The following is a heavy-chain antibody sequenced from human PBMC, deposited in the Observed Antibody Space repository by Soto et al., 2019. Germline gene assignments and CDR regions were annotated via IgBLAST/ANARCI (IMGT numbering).Heavy chain of an antibody. V-gene: IGHV3-7*01. CDR3: ARITYYDYIWGSYRYSARGADAFDI. D-gene: IGHD3-16*02. Sequence: GGSLRLSCAASGFTFSSYWMSWVRQAPGKGLEWVANIKQDGSEKYYVDSVKGRFTISRDNAKNSLYLQMNSLRAEVTALYYCARITYYDYIWGSYRYSARGADAFDIWGQGTMVTVSS. CDR1: GFTFSSYW. J-gene: IGHJ3*02. CDR2: IKQDGSEK.